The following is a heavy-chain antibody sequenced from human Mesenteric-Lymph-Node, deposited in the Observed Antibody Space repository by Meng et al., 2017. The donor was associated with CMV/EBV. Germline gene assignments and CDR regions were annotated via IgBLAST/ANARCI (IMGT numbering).Heavy chain of an antibody. CDR2: ISYDGSNK. V-gene: IGHV3-30*04. CDR1: GFTFSSYA. J-gene: IGHJ6*02. D-gene: IGHD1-26*01. CDR3: ARASLPTNWELLFSYYYYYGMDV. Sequence: GGSLRLSCAASGFTFSSYAMHWVRQAPGKGLEWVAVISYDGSNKYYADSVKGRFTISRDNSKNTLYLQMNSLRAEDTAVYYCARASLPTNWELLFSYYYYYGMDVWGQGTTVTVSS.